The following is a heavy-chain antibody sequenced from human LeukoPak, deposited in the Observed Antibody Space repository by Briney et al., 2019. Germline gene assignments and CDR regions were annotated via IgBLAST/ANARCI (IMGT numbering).Heavy chain of an antibody. CDR3: ASVPWGSYGGNSGH. Sequence: GGSLRLSCAASPLASSSYSMNGVGQAPAKGLEWISYISTGSGTIYYADSVKGRFTISRDNAKNSLHLQMNSLREDHASVYYCASVPWGSYGGNSGHWGQGTLVTVSS. D-gene: IGHD4-23*01. J-gene: IGHJ4*02. V-gene: IGHV3-48*02. CDR2: ISTGSGTI. CDR1: PLASSSYS.